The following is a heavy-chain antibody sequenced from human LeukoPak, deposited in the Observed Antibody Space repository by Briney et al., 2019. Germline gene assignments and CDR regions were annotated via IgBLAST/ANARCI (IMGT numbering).Heavy chain of an antibody. Sequence: SVKVSCKASGGTFSTYAISWVRQAPGQGLEWMGGIIPIFGSANYAQKFQGRVTITADESTSTAYMDLSSLRSEDTAVYYCARYAPYDKNRFDPWGQGTLVTVSS. CDR1: GGTFSTYA. D-gene: IGHD3-9*01. CDR2: IIPIFGSA. J-gene: IGHJ5*02. CDR3: ARYAPYDKNRFDP. V-gene: IGHV1-69*13.